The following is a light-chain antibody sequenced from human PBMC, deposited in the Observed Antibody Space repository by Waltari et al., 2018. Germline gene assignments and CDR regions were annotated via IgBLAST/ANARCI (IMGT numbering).Light chain of an antibody. V-gene: IGKV1-39*01. Sequence: DIHMTQSPSSLSASVGDRVTITCRASQSISSYLSWYQRKPGKAPKLLIYDTSTLQSGVPSRFSGSGSGTDFTLTISSLQPEDFATYWCQQSYSSFSFGGGTKVEIK. J-gene: IGKJ4*01. CDR3: QQSYSSFS. CDR2: DTS. CDR1: QSISSY.